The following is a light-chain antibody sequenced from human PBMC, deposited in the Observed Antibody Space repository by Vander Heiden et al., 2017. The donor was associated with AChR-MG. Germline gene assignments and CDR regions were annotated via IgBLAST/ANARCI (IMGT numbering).Light chain of an antibody. Sequence: QSALTQPRSVSGSPGQSVTTSCTGTSSDVGGYNYVSWYQQHPGKAPKLMIYDVSKRPSGGPDRFSGSKSGNTASLTISGLQAEDEADYYCCSYAGSYTWVFGGGTKLTVL. CDR1: SSDVGGYNY. V-gene: IGLV2-11*01. CDR3: CSYAGSYTWV. CDR2: DVS. J-gene: IGLJ3*02.